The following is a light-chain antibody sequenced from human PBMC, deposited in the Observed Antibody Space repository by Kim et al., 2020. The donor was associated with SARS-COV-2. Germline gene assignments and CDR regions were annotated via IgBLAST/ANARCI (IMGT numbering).Light chain of an antibody. V-gene: IGKV3-11*01. J-gene: IGKJ3*01. CDR1: QNINNY. CDR3: QQRSDWPLT. CDR2: DAS. Sequence: LSPGERATLACRASQNINNYLVWYQQKPGQAPRLLIFDASNRATGIPARFSGSGSGADFTLTISALEPEDFAVYYCQQRSDWPLTFGTGTKVDIK.